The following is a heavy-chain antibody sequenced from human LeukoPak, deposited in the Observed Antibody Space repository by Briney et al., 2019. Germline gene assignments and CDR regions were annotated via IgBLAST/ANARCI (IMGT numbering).Heavy chain of an antibody. CDR1: GYTFTSYG. CDR3: VRFPYDSSGYYHNDYYYYGMDV. V-gene: IGHV1-18*01. D-gene: IGHD3-22*01. Sequence: ASVKVSCKASGYTFTSYGISWVRQAPGQGLEWMGWISAYNGNTNYAQKLQGRVTMTTDKSTSTAYMELRSLRSDDTAVYYCVRFPYDSSGYYHNDYYYYGMDVWGQGTTVTVSS. CDR2: ISAYNGNT. J-gene: IGHJ6*02.